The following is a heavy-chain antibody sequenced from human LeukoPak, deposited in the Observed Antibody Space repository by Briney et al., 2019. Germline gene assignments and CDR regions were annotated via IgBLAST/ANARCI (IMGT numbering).Heavy chain of an antibody. CDR2: ISGSGGST. CDR1: GFTFSSYA. V-gene: IGHV3-23*01. D-gene: IGHD3-9*01. CDR3: AKSEYFDWSRGIAPDY. Sequence: PGGSLRLSCAASGFTFSSYAMTWVRQAPDKGLEWVSAISGSGGSTYYADSVKGRFTISRDNSKNTLYLQMNSLRAEDTAVYYCAKSEYFDWSRGIAPDYWGQGTLVTVSS. J-gene: IGHJ4*02.